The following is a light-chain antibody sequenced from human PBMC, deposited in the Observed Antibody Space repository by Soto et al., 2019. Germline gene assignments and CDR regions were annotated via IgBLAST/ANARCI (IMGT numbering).Light chain of an antibody. CDR3: QQYHNWPPEP. J-gene: IGKJ1*01. CDR1: QSVSSN. CDR2: GAS. V-gene: IGKV3-15*01. Sequence: EIVMTQSPATLSVSPGERATLSCRASQSVSSNLAWYQQKPGQAPRLLIYGASTRATGIPARFSGSGSGTEFTLTISSLQSEEFAVYYCQQYHNWPPEPFGQGTKV.